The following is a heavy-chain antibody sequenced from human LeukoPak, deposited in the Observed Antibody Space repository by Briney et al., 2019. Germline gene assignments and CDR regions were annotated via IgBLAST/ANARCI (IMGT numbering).Heavy chain of an antibody. CDR1: GGSISSGSYY. D-gene: IGHD3-22*01. Sequence: PSETLSLTCTVSGGSISSGSYYWSWIRQPAGKGLEWIGRIYTSGSTNYNPSLKSRVTISVDTSKNQFSLKLSSVTAADTAVYYCARALDYYDSSGYTMGYYYYYMDVWGKGTTVTISS. J-gene: IGHJ6*03. CDR3: ARALDYYDSSGYTMGYYYYYMDV. CDR2: IYTSGST. V-gene: IGHV4-61*02.